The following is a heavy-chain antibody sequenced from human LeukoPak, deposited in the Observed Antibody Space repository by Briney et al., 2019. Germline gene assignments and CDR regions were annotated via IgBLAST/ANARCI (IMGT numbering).Heavy chain of an antibody. D-gene: IGHD6-6*01. CDR1: GGSFSDYY. V-gene: IGHV4-34*01. Sequence: PSETLSLTCAVYGGSFSDYYWSWIRQPPGKGLEWIGEINHSGSTNYNPSLKSRVTISVDTSKNQFSLKLSSVTAADTAVYYCASCSSSSGCDYWSQGTLVTVSS. J-gene: IGHJ4*02. CDR2: INHSGST. CDR3: ASCSSSSGCDY.